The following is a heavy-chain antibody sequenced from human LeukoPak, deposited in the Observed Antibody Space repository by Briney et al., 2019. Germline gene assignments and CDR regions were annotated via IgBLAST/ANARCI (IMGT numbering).Heavy chain of an antibody. Sequence: ASVKVSCKASGYNFTIYYMLWVRQAPGQGLEWMGIINPSDGGTYYAENFQGRVTMTKDTSTSTVYMELSSLRSEDTAFYYCARGADDSSGFDPAEYFLHWGQGTLVTVSS. D-gene: IGHD3-22*01. CDR1: GYNFTIYY. CDR3: ARGADDSSGFDPAEYFLH. J-gene: IGHJ1*01. CDR2: INPSDGGT. V-gene: IGHV1-46*01.